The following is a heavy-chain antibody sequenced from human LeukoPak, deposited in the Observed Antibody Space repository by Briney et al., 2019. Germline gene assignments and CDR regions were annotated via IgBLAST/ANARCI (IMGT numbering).Heavy chain of an antibody. V-gene: IGHV3-21*01. J-gene: IGHJ4*02. CDR1: GFTFSSYS. D-gene: IGHD3-10*01. CDR2: ISSSSSYI. Sequence: PGGSLRLSCAASGFTFSSYSMNWVRQARGKGLEWVSSISSSSSYIYYADSVMGRFTISRDNAKNSLYLQMNSLRAEDTAVYYCARDSYYGSGILDYWGQGTLVTVSS. CDR3: ARDSYYGSGILDY.